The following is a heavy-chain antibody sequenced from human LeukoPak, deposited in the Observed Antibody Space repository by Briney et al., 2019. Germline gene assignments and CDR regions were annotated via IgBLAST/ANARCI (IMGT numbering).Heavy chain of an antibody. CDR3: ARGGGNSGYYFDY. CDR1: GGSFSGYY. J-gene: IGHJ4*02. Sequence: SETLSLTCAVYGGSFSGYYWSWIRQPPGKGLEWIGEINHSGSTNYNPSLKSRVTISVDTSKTQFSLKLSSVTAADTAVYYCARGGGNSGYYFDYWGQGTLVTVSS. D-gene: IGHD4-23*01. CDR2: INHSGST. V-gene: IGHV4-34*01.